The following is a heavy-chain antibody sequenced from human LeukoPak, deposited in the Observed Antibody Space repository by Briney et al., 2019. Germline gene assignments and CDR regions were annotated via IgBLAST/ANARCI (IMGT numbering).Heavy chain of an antibody. Sequence: GGSLRLSCAASGFTFRDYGMHWVRQAPGKGLEWVAVISDDGSKEFYVDFVKGRFSISRDNSRNTLFLQMNSLRDEDTAVYYCGTVALDYWGQGTLVTVSS. V-gene: IGHV3-30*03. CDR1: GFTFRDYG. CDR2: ISDDGSKE. CDR3: GTVALDY. J-gene: IGHJ4*02. D-gene: IGHD4-17*01.